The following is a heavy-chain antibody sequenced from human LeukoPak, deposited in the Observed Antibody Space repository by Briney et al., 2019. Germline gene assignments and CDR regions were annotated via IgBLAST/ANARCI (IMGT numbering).Heavy chain of an antibody. CDR1: GFTFSNAW. CDR2: IKSKTDGGTT. Sequence: GGSLRLSRAASGFTFSNAWMSWVRQAPGKGLEWVGRIKSKTDGGTTDYAAPVKGRFTISRDDSKNTLYLQMNSLKTEDTAVYYCTTLTGTTAGYYYYYYMDVWGKGTTVTVSS. J-gene: IGHJ6*03. D-gene: IGHD1-20*01. V-gene: IGHV3-15*01. CDR3: TTLTGTTAGYYYYYYMDV.